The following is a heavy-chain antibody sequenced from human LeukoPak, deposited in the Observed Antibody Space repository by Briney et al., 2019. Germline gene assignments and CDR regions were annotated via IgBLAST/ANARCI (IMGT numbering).Heavy chain of an antibody. J-gene: IGHJ4*02. CDR1: GGSISSSSYY. V-gene: IGHV4-39*07. Sequence: SSETLSLTCTVSGGSISSSSYYWGWIRQPPGKGLEWIGNINYSGSTYYNPSLKSRVIISVDSSNNQFSLKLSSMTAADTAVYFCAREYDSSAYGPVWGQGTLVTVSS. CDR2: INYSGST. D-gene: IGHD3-22*01. CDR3: AREYDSSAYGPV.